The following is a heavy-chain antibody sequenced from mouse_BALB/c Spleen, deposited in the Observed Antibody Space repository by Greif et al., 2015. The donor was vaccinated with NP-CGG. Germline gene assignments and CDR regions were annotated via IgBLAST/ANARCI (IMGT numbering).Heavy chain of an antibody. CDR3: ARSYPYAMDY. J-gene: IGHJ4*01. CDR1: GYAFSSSW. D-gene: IGHD2-10*01. Sequence: QVQLQQSGPELVKPGASVKISCKASGYAFSSSWMNWVKQRPGQGLEWIGRIYPGDGDTNYNGKFKGKATLTADKSSSTAYMQLSSLTSVDSAVYFCARSYPYAMDYWGQGTSVTVSS. V-gene: IGHV1-82*01. CDR2: IYPGDGDT.